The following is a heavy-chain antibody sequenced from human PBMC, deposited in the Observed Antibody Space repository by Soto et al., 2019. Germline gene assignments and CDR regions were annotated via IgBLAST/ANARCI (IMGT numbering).Heavy chain of an antibody. J-gene: IGHJ4*02. CDR1: GYTFTSYA. CDR3: ARDMGIYCSSTSCFDFYY. CDR2: INAGNGNT. V-gene: IGHV1-3*01. Sequence: ASVKVSCKASGYTFTSYAMHWVRQAPGQRLEWMGWINAGNGNTKYSQKFQGRVTITRDTSASTAYMELSSLRSEDTAVYYCARDMGIYCSSTSCFDFYYWGQGTLVTVS. D-gene: IGHD2-2*01.